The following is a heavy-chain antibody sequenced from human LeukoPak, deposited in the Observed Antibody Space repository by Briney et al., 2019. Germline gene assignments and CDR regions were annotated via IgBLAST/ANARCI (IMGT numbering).Heavy chain of an antibody. J-gene: IGHJ4*02. CDR2: IYTSGST. Sequence: SETLSLTCTVSGGSISSGSYYWSWIRQPAGKGLEWIGRIYTSGSTNYNPPLKSRVTISVDTSKNQFSLKLSSVTAADTAVYYCARDSIAVAGFDYWGQGTLVTVSS. D-gene: IGHD6-19*01. V-gene: IGHV4-61*02. CDR1: GGSISSGSYY. CDR3: ARDSIAVAGFDY.